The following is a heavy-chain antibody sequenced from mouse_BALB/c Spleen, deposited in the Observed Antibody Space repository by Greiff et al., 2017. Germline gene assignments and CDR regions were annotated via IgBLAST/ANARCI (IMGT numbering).Heavy chain of an antibody. V-gene: IGHV2-2*02. CDR2: LWSGGST. CDR3: ARIAFYYAMDY. Sequence: VKVVESGPGLVQPSQSLSITCTVSGFSLTSYGVHWVRQSPGKGLEWLGVLWSGGSTDYNAAFISRLSISKDNSKSQVFFKMNSLQANDTAIYYCARIAFYYAMDYWGQGTSVTVSS. CDR1: GFSLTSYG. J-gene: IGHJ4*01.